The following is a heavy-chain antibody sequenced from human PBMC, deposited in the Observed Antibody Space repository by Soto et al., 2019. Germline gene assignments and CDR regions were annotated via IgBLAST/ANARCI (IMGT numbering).Heavy chain of an antibody. CDR3: ASRARASRAFDI. Sequence: QLQLQESGSGLVKPSQTLSLTCAVSGGSISSGGYSWSWIRQPPGKGLEWIGYIYHSGSTYYNPSLKSRVTISVDRSKNQFALKLRSVTAADTAVYYCASRARASRAFDIWGQGTMVTVSS. CDR2: IYHSGST. J-gene: IGHJ3*02. V-gene: IGHV4-30-2*01. CDR1: GGSISSGGYS.